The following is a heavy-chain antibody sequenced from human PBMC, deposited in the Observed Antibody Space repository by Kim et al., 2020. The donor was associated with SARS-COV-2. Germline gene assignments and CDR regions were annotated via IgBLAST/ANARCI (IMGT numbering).Heavy chain of an antibody. CDR1: GYTFTSYA. CDR2: INTNTGNP. V-gene: IGHV7-4-1*02. D-gene: IGHD3-10*01. J-gene: IGHJ4*02. Sequence: ASVKVSCKASGYTFTSYAMNWVRQAPGQGLEWMGWINTNTGNPTYAQGFTGRFVFSLDTSVSTAYLQISSLKAEDTAVYYCASGSPYYGSGSYFFQTHDYWGQGTLVTVSS. CDR3: ASGSPYYGSGSYFFQTHDY.